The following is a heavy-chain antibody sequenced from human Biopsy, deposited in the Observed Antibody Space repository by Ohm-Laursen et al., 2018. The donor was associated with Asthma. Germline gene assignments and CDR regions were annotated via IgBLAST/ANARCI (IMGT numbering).Heavy chain of an antibody. D-gene: IGHD3-10*01. CDR3: ARAVDYSHYYGIDV. CDR1: GHTFNSAG. V-gene: IGHV1-18*01. Sequence: VASVKVSYKTSGHTFNSAGITWVRQAPGQGLEWMGWISVYNGNTKVAQKLQDRVTMITDTSTSTAYMELRSLRSDDTAVYFCARAVDYSHYYGIDVWGQGTTVTVS. J-gene: IGHJ6*02. CDR2: ISVYNGNT.